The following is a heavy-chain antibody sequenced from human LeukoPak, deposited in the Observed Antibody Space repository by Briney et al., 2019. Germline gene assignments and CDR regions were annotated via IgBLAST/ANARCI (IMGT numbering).Heavy chain of an antibody. CDR1: GGSISSGDYY. V-gene: IGHV4-30-4*01. D-gene: IGHD6-19*01. J-gene: IGHJ4*02. Sequence: SETLSLTCTVSGGSISSGDYYWSWIRQPPGKGLEWIGYIYYSGSTYYNPSLKSRVTISVDTSKNLFSLKLSSVTAADTAVYYCARVKGQWLDFDYWGQGTLVTVSS. CDR3: ARVKGQWLDFDY. CDR2: IYYSGST.